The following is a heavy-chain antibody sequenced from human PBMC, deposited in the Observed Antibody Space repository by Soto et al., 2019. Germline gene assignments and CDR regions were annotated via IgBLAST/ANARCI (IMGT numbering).Heavy chain of an antibody. V-gene: IGHV6-1*01. D-gene: IGHD1-26*01. CDR3: ARAEESGSYFQSYYYYYGMDV. J-gene: IGHJ6*02. Sequence: PSQTLSLTCAISGDSVSSNSAAWNWIRQSPSRGLEWLGRTYYRSKWYNDYAVSVKSRITINPDTSKNQFSLQLNSVTPEDTAVYYCARAEESGSYFQSYYYYYGMDVWGQGTTVTVSS. CDR2: TYYRSKWYN. CDR1: GDSVSSNSAA.